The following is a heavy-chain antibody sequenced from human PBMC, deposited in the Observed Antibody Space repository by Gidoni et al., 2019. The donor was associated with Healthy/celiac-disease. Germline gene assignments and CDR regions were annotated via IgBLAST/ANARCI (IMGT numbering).Heavy chain of an antibody. CDR3: VRIRERFGADAFDI. CDR1: GYSFTNYW. CDR2: IYPGDSDI. V-gene: IGHV5-51*03. Sequence: EVQLVQSGAEVKKPGESLKISCKVSGYSFTNYWIGWVRQMPGKGLEWMGIIYPGDSDIRYSPSFQGQVTISADKSISTAYLQWSSLKASDTAMYYCVRIRERFGADAFDIWGQGTMVTVSS. D-gene: IGHD3-10*01. J-gene: IGHJ3*02.